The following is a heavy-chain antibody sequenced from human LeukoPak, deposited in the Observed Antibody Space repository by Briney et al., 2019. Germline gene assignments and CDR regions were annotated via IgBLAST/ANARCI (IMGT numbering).Heavy chain of an antibody. CDR1: GGSMSSHF. J-gene: IGHJ3*02. D-gene: IGHD2-15*01. V-gene: IGHV4-59*11. CDR2: ISYSGYS. Sequence: PSETLSLTCAVSGGSMSSHFCSWLRQPPGGGLEGIGYISYSGYSNYNPSLKSRVTMSVDTSKHQFSLKLTSATSAHTALYYCARDRVDSQGPAIDIWGQGTMVTVSS. CDR3: ARDRVDSQGPAIDI.